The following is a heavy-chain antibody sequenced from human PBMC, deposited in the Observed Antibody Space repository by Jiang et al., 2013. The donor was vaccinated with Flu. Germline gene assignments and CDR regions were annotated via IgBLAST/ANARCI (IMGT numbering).Heavy chain of an antibody. Sequence: GAEVKKPGASVKVSCKASGYTFTSYGISWVRQAPGQGLEWMGWISAYNGNTNYAQKLQGRVTMTTDTSTSTAYMELRSLRSDDTAVYYCARVPDSMWVQESKYYFDYWGQGTLVTVSS. CDR3: ARVPDSMWVQESKYYFDY. J-gene: IGHJ4*02. CDR2: ISAYNGNT. D-gene: IGHD1-1*01. V-gene: IGHV1-18*01. CDR1: GYTFTSYG.